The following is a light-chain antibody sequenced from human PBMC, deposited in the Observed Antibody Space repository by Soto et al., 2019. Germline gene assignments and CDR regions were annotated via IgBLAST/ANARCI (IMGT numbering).Light chain of an antibody. CDR2: DVF. CDR3: TSWTSTSTYV. V-gene: IGLV2-14*03. Sequence: QSALTQDASVSGSPGQSITISCTGTSSDVGGFNYVSWYQQHPGKAPKLMIYDVFTWPSGVSNRFSGSKSGNTASLTISALQAEDEADYYCTSWTSTSTYVFGSGTKLTVL. CDR1: SSDVGGFNY. J-gene: IGLJ1*01.